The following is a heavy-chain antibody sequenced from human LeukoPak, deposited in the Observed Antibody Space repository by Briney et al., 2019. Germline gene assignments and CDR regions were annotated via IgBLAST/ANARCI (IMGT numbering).Heavy chain of an antibody. CDR2: IDTNTGKP. CDR1: GYTFTGYY. V-gene: IGHV7-4-1*02. CDR3: ARDSYCSAGTCYSRVGY. Sequence: ASVKVSCKASGYTFTGYYMHWVRQAPGQGLEWMGWIDTNTGKPTYAQGFTGRFVFSLDTPVTTAYLQISSLKGEDTAVYYCARDSYCSAGTCYSRVGYWGQGTLVIVSS. D-gene: IGHD2-15*01. J-gene: IGHJ4*02.